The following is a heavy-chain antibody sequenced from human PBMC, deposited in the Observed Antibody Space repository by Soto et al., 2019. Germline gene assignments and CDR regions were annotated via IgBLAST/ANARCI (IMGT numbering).Heavy chain of an antibody. D-gene: IGHD5-12*01. CDR2: INAGNGNT. Sequence: ASVKVSCKASGYTFTSYAIHWVRQAPGQRLEWMGWINAGNGNTKYSQKFQGRVIITRDTSAGTAYMELRSLRSEDTAVYYCAREWVREGAFDIWGQGTMVTVSS. CDR1: GYTFTSYA. V-gene: IGHV1-3*01. CDR3: AREWVREGAFDI. J-gene: IGHJ3*02.